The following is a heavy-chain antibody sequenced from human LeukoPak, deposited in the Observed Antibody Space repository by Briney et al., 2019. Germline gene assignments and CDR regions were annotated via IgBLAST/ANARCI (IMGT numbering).Heavy chain of an antibody. Sequence: SSETLSLTCTVSGDSFTKYYRNWIRQAPGKGLEWIGYVSGSGSTKYNPSLKSRVSMSADTSKNQLSLQLTSLSAADTAVYYCVRARGYFVPDSWGPGTLVTVSS. J-gene: IGHJ4*02. D-gene: IGHD3-22*01. CDR2: VSGSGST. CDR3: VRARGYFVPDS. CDR1: GDSFTKYY. V-gene: IGHV4-59*01.